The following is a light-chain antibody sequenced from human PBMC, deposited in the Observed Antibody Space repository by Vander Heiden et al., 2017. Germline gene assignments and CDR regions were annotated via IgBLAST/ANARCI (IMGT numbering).Light chain of an antibody. CDR2: KTS. CDR1: QNVDRW. J-gene: IGKJ1*01. CDR3: QQYGTSLWT. V-gene: IGKV1-5*03. Sequence: DIQLTQSPSTLSASIGDRVTISCRASQNVDRWVAWYQQKPGEAPNLLIYKTSSSESGVPSRFSGSGSGTDFTLTISSLQPGDFGTYYCQQYGTSLWTFGQGTKVDVK.